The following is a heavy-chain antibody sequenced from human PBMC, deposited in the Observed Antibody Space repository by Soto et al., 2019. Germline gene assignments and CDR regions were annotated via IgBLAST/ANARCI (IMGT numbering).Heavy chain of an antibody. CDR1: GFTFSSYG. V-gene: IGHV3-33*01. CDR2: IWHDGSNK. J-gene: IGHJ6*02. CDR3: ARERREAFDWLFGFNYYYGMDV. D-gene: IGHD3-9*01. Sequence: QVQLVESGGGVVQPGRSLRLSCAASGFTFSSYGMHWVRQAPGKGLEWVAVIWHDGSNKYYADSVKGRFTISRDNSKNTLYLQMNSLRAEDTAVYYCARERREAFDWLFGFNYYYGMDVWGQGTTVTVSS.